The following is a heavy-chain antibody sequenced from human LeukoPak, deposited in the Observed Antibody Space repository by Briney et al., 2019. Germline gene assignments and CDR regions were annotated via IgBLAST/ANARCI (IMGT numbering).Heavy chain of an antibody. CDR2: ICSDDGRT. V-gene: IGHV3-23*01. CDR3: ARATGANCYWGSNF. D-gene: IGHD2-15*01. J-gene: IGHJ4*02. CDR1: GFAFNTFA. Sequence: GGSLRLSYVASGFAFNTFAMTWVRQAPGKGLEWVSSICSDDGRTYYADSVKGRFTISRDNAQNTLYLQMINLRAEDTALYYCARATGANCYWGSNFWGQGTLVTVSP.